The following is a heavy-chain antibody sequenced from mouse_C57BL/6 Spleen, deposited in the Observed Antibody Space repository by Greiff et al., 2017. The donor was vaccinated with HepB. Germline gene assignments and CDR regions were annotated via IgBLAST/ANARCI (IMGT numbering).Heavy chain of an antibody. V-gene: IGHV3-6*01. J-gene: IGHJ4*01. Sequence: DVQLQESGPGLVKPSQSLSLTCSVTGYSITSGYYWNWIRQFPGNKLEWMGYISYDGSNNYNPSLKNRISITRDTSKNQFFLKLNSVTTEDTATYYCARARRGAMDYWGQGTSVTVSS. CDR3: ARARRGAMDY. CDR1: GYSITSGYY. CDR2: ISYDGSN.